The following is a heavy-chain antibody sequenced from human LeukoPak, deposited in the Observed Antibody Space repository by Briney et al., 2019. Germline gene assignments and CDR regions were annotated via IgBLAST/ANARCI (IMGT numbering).Heavy chain of an antibody. CDR2: IDHSGSP. CDR3: SRVRSSSWYSDY. V-gene: IGHV4-34*01. CDR1: GGSFSGYY. D-gene: IGHD6-13*01. Sequence: SETRSLTCAVYGGSFSGYYYGLSRQPPGKGREWIGEIDHSGSPNYNPALKRRGTISLDTAKNQFSLKLISVTAADTAVYYWSRVRSSSWYSDYWGQGTLVTVSP. J-gene: IGHJ4*02.